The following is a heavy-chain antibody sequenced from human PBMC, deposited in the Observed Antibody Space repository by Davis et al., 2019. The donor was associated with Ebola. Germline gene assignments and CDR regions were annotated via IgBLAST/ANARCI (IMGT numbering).Heavy chain of an antibody. D-gene: IGHD1-26*01. CDR2: MNPNSGNT. J-gene: IGHJ4*02. CDR3: ARIVSGSYSDY. Sequence: ASVKVSCKASGYTFTGYDINWVRQATGQGLEWMGWMNPNSGNTGYAQKFQGRVTMTRNTSISTAYMEPSSLRSEDTAVYYCARIVSGSYSDYWGQGTLVTVSS. V-gene: IGHV1-8*01. CDR1: GYTFTGYD.